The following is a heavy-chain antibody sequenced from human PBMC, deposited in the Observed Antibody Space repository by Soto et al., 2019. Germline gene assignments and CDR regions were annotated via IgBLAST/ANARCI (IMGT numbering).Heavy chain of an antibody. CDR3: TTRVGVLVPAAKLPNFDY. D-gene: IGHD2-2*01. V-gene: IGHV3-49*03. J-gene: IGHJ4*02. Sequence: PGGSLRLSCTASGFTFGDYGMSWFRQAPGKGLEWVGFIRSKAYGGTTEYAASVKGRFTISRDDSKSIAYLQMNSLKTEDTAVYYCTTRVGVLVPAAKLPNFDYRGQGTLGTVSS. CDR1: GFTFGDYG. CDR2: IRSKAYGGTT.